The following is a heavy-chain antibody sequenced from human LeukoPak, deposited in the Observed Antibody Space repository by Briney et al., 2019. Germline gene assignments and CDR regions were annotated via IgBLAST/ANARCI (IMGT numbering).Heavy chain of an antibody. Sequence: GGSLSLSCAASGFTFSNYGMNWVRQAPGKGLEWVALIWFDRNNKYYADSVKGRFTISRDISKNTLYLQMNSLRAEDTAVYYCARDVVATIGNFDYWRQGALVTASS. CDR2: IWFDRNNK. V-gene: IGHV3-33*01. D-gene: IGHD5-12*01. J-gene: IGHJ4*02. CDR3: ARDVVATIGNFDY. CDR1: GFTFSNYG.